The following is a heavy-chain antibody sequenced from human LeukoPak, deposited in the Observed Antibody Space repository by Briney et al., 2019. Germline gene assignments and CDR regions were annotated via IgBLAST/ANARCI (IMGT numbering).Heavy chain of an antibody. V-gene: IGHV1-18*01. CDR1: GYTFTSYG. CDR2: ISAYNGNT. J-gene: IGHJ5*02. Sequence: ASVKVSCKASGYTFTSYGISWVRQAPGQGLEWMGWISAYNGNTNYAQKLQGRATMTTDTSTSTAYMELRSLRSDDTAVYYCARVRGSSPILLFDPWGQGTLVTVSS. D-gene: IGHD1-26*01. CDR3: ARVRGSSPILLFDP.